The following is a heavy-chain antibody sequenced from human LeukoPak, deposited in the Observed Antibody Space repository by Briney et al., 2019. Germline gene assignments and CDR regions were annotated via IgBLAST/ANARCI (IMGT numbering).Heavy chain of an antibody. Sequence: PGGSFRLSCAASGFTFNNDWMNWVRQAPGKGLEWVGRIKSTVDGGTTDLAAPVKGRFTVSRDDSENTLYLQMTSLTTEDTAVYYCTTGGNIMVAGTRAFDIWGHGTTVIVS. D-gene: IGHD6-19*01. J-gene: IGHJ3*02. CDR1: GFTFNNDW. V-gene: IGHV3-15*07. CDR2: IKSTVDGGTT. CDR3: TTGGNIMVAGTRAFDI.